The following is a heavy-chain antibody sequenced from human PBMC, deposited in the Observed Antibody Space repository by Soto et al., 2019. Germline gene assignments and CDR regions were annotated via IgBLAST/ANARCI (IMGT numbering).Heavy chain of an antibody. V-gene: IGHV3-13*01. CDR1: GFTFSSYD. D-gene: IGHD5-18*01. J-gene: IGHJ6*02. CDR3: ARGAVVPYLLLDTAMVYGMDV. CDR2: IGTAGDT. Sequence: PGGSLRLSCAASGFTFSSYDMHWVRQATGKGLEWVSAIGTAGDTYYPGSVKGRFTISRENAKNSLYLQMNSLRAGDTAVYYCARGAVVPYLLLDTAMVYGMDVWGQGTTVTVPS.